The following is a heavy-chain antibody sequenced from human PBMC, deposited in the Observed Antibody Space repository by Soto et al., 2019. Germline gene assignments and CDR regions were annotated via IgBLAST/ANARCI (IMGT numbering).Heavy chain of an antibody. D-gene: IGHD6-13*01. Sequence: SVKVSCKASEDTFSSYAISWVRQAPGQGLDWLGGIIPFFNTPNYAQSFQGRVTITADESTSIVFMEMSSLRFEDTAVYYCARSRAAAPPRVGMDVWGQGTTVTVSS. J-gene: IGHJ6*02. CDR2: IIPFFNTP. V-gene: IGHV1-69*13. CDR1: EDTFSSYA. CDR3: ARSRAAAPPRVGMDV.